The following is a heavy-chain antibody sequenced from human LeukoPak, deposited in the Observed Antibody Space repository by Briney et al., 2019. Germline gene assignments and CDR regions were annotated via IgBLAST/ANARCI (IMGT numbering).Heavy chain of an antibody. CDR2: ISYNGREK. CDR3: AKQEYSSSWYYFDY. V-gene: IGHV3-30-3*02. Sequence: PGGSLRLSCVASGFTFSNYAMHWVRQAPGKGLEWVAFISYNGREKFHADSVKGRFTISRDNSKNTLYLQMNSLRAEDTAVYYCAKQEYSSSWYYFDYWGQGTLVTVSS. D-gene: IGHD6-6*01. CDR1: GFTFSNYA. J-gene: IGHJ4*02.